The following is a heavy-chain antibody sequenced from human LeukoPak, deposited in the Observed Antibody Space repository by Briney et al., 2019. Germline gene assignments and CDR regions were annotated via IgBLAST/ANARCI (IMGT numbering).Heavy chain of an antibody. CDR3: ATDNGNYYDSSGYPFDP. CDR2: FDPEDGET. Sequence: ASVKVSCKASGYTFTSYAMHWVRQAPGQRLEWMGGFDPEDGETIYAQKFQGRVTMTEDTSTDTAYMELSSLRSEDTAVYYCATDNGNYYDSSGYPFDPWGQGTLVTVSS. V-gene: IGHV1-24*01. J-gene: IGHJ5*02. CDR1: GYTFTSYA. D-gene: IGHD3-22*01.